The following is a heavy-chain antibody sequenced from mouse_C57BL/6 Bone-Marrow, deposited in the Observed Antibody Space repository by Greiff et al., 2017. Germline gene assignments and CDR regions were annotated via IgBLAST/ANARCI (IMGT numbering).Heavy chain of an antibody. Sequence: QVQLKQSGAELARPGASVKMSCKASGYTFTSYTMHWVKQRPGQGLEWIGYINPSSGYTKYNQKFKDKATLTADKSSSTAYMELSSLTSEDSAVYYCARSGFYLDYWGQGTTLTVSS. V-gene: IGHV1-4*01. CDR1: GYTFTSYT. CDR3: ARSGFYLDY. CDR2: INPSSGYT. D-gene: IGHD4-1*01. J-gene: IGHJ2*01.